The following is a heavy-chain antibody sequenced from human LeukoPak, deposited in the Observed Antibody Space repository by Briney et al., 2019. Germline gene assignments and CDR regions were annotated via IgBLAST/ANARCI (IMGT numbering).Heavy chain of an antibody. V-gene: IGHV3-23*01. CDR3: ASDWNYVQSVYFDY. D-gene: IGHD1-7*01. CDR2: IRGSGGST. J-gene: IGHJ4*02. Sequence: GGSLRLSCAASGFTFSSYAMSWVRQAPGKGLEWVSAIRGSGGSTYYADSVKGRFTISRDNSKNTLYLQMNSLRAEDTAVYYCASDWNYVQSVYFDYWGQGTLVTVSS. CDR1: GFTFSSYA.